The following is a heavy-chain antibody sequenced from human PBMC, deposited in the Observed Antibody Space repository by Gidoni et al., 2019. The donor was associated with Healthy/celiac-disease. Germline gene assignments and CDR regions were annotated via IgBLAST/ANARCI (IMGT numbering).Heavy chain of an antibody. CDR1: GYTFTSYD. V-gene: IGHV1-8*01. J-gene: IGHJ5*02. CDR2: MNPNSGNT. Sequence: QVQLVQSGAEVKKPGASVKVSCKASGYTFTSYDINWVRQATGQGLEWMGWMNPNSGNTGYAQKFQGRVTMTRNTSISTAYMELSSLRSEDTAVYYCARIRAVAGLMRPGVYNWFDPWGQGTLVTVSS. CDR3: ARIRAVAGLMRPGVYNWFDP. D-gene: IGHD6-19*01.